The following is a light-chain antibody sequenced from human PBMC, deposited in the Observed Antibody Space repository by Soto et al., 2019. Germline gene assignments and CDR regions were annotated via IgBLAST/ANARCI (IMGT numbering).Light chain of an antibody. J-gene: IGLJ2*01. CDR2: AVT. Sequence: QSALTQPASVSGSPGQSITISCTGTRSDVGGYNYVSWYQQHPGKVPKLMIYAVTNRPSGVSNRFSGSKSGNTASLTISGLQAKYEAEYYCSSYTASSTVIFGGGTKLTVL. CDR1: RSDVGGYNY. V-gene: IGLV2-14*01. CDR3: SSYTASSTVI.